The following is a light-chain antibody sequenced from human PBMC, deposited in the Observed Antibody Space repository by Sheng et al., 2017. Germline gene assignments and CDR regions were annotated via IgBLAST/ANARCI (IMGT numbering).Light chain of an antibody. Sequence: EVILTQSPATLSVSPGEGATLSCRASQSVGDFLAWFQQRPGLAPRLLIFRTSTRAPGIPARFSASGYGTEFTLTISSLQPDDFAFYYCQHYYNWPRTFGQGTKVEI. J-gene: IGKJ1*01. CDR2: RTS. CDR3: QHYYNWPRT. V-gene: IGKV3-15*01. CDR1: QSVGDF.